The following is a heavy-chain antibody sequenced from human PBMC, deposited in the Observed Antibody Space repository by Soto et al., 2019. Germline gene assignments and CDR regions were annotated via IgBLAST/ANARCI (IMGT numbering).Heavy chain of an antibody. D-gene: IGHD3-22*01. J-gene: IGHJ4*02. Sequence: ASVKVSCKASGYTFTSYGISWVRQAPGQGPEWMGWISGHNGNTNHPQSLQGRVTMTTDTSRNTAYMEPRSLRSDDTAVYYCARHPFNYYDKTVYYYFDYWCQGTLVTVSS. CDR2: ISGHNGNT. V-gene: IGHV1-18*04. CDR1: GYTFTSYG. CDR3: ARHPFNYYDKTVYYYFDY.